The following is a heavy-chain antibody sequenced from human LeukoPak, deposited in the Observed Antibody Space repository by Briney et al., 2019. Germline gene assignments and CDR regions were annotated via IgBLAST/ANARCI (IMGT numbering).Heavy chain of an antibody. D-gene: IGHD3-3*01. J-gene: IGHJ5*02. CDR1: GGSFSVYY. V-gene: IGHV4-34*01. CDR2: INHSGST. CDR3: ARGDTIFGVVSKGNWFDP. Sequence: PSGTLSLTCAVYGGSFSVYYWSWIRQPPGKGLEWIGEINHSGSTNYNPSLKSRVTISVDTSKNQFSLKLTSVTAADTAVYYCARGDTIFGVVSKGNWFDPWGQGTLVTVSS.